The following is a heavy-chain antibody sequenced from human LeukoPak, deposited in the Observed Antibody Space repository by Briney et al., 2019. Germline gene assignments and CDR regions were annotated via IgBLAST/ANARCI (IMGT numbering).Heavy chain of an antibody. CDR3: ARERTSLFDY. D-gene: IGHD1-7*01. J-gene: IGHJ4*02. V-gene: IGHV3-7*01. CDR2: IKQDGSEK. CDR1: GFTFSNYW. Sequence: PGGSLRLSCEGSGFTFSNYWMNWVRQAPGKGLEWVANIKQDGSEKYYVDSVKGRFTISRDNAKNSLYLQMNSLRAEDTAVYYCARERTSLFDYWGQGTLVTVSS.